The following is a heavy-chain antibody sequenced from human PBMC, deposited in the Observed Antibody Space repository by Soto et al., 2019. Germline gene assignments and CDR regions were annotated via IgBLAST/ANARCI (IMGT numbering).Heavy chain of an antibody. CDR1: DFSISTGFY. CDR2: IYHSGST. J-gene: IGHJ4*02. CDR3: ARYGYSYSARLFDY. D-gene: IGHD5-18*01. Sequence: SETLSLTCAVSDFSISTGFYWGWIRQPPGKGLEWIGSIYHSGSTYYNPSLKSRVTLSVDTSKNQLSLKLSSVTAADTAVYYCARYGYSYSARLFDYRGQGMRVTVSS. V-gene: IGHV4-38-2*01.